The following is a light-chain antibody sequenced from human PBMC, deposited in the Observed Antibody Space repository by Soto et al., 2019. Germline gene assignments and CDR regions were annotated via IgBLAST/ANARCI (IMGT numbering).Light chain of an antibody. V-gene: IGLV2-11*01. CDR3: CSYAGSSSYV. CDR1: SSDIGGYNY. CDR2: TVT. Sequence: QSALTQPRSVSGSPGQSVTISCTGTSSDIGGYNYVSWYQQHPGKGPKLMIYTVTKRPSGVPDRFSGSKSDNTAYLTISGLQADDEADYYCCSYAGSSSYVFGTGTKLTVL. J-gene: IGLJ1*01.